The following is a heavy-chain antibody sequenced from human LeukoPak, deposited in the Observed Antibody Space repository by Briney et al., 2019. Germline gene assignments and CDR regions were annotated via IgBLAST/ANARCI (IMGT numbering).Heavy chain of an antibody. CDR1: GGSFSGYY. J-gene: IGHJ5*02. Sequence: PSETLSLTCAVYGGSFSGYYWSLIRQPPGKGLEWIGESNHSGSTNYNPSLKSRVTISVDTSKNQFSLKLSSVTAADTAVYYCARARLRRVDPWGQGTLVTVSS. CDR2: SNHSGST. CDR3: ARARLRRVDP. V-gene: IGHV4-34*01. D-gene: IGHD3-16*01.